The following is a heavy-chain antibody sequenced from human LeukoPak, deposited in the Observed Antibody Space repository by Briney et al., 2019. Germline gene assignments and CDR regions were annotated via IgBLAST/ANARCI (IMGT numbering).Heavy chain of an antibody. CDR2: IGYSGTT. J-gene: IGHJ4*02. D-gene: IGHD3-3*01. CDR1: GGSISGSSYH. CDR3: STYYYTATYTYFDH. Sequence: PWETLSLTCTVSGGSISGSSYHWVWLRQPPGEGLDWIATIGYSGTTYYNPSLTSRVTISVDTSKNQFSLMLNSLTAADTAVHYYSTYYYTATYTYFDHWGQGTLVTVSS. V-gene: IGHV4-39*01.